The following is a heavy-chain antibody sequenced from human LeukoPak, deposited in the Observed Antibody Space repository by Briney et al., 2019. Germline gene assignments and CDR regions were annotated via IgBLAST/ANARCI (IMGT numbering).Heavy chain of an antibody. CDR3: ARRSRSDFWSGYYLTSFDY. Sequence: GESLKISCKGSGYSFTSYCIGWVRQMPGKGLEWMGIMYPGDSDTRYSPSFQGQVTISADKSISTAYLQWSSLKASDTAMYYCARRSRSDFWSGYYLTSFDYWGQGTLVTVSS. J-gene: IGHJ4*02. CDR2: MYPGDSDT. V-gene: IGHV5-51*01. CDR1: GYSFTSYC. D-gene: IGHD3-3*01.